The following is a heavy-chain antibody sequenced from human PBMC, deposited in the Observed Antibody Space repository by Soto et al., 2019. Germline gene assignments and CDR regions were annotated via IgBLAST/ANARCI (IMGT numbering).Heavy chain of an antibody. CDR3: ARSEPYYSNDF. Sequence: GGSLRLSCEASGFIFSSYSMNWVRQAPGKGLEWVSYISTNSRTIDYADSVKGRFTISRDNAKNSLYLQMNSLRAEDTAVYYCARSEPYYSNDFWGQGTLVTVSS. CDR2: ISTNSRTI. V-gene: IGHV3-48*01. J-gene: IGHJ4*02. D-gene: IGHD3-10*01. CDR1: GFIFSSYS.